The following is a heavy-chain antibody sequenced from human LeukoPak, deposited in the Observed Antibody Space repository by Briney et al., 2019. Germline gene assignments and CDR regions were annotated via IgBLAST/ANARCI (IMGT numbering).Heavy chain of an antibody. Sequence: MGWISAYNGNTNYAQKLQGRVTMTTDTSTSTAYMELRSLRSDDTAVYYCARDYSYGYFDYWGQGTLVTVSS. D-gene: IGHD5-18*01. CDR3: ARDYSYGYFDY. J-gene: IGHJ4*02. V-gene: IGHV1-18*01. CDR2: ISAYNGNT.